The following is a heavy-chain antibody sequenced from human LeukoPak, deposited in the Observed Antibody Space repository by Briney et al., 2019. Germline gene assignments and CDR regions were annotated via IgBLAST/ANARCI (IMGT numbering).Heavy chain of an antibody. D-gene: IGHD2-15*01. V-gene: IGHV3-48*01. CDR3: ARDCSGGSCYSGLYYYYYMDV. CDR1: GFTFSIYS. J-gene: IGHJ6*03. Sequence: GGSLRLSCAASGFTFSIYSTNWVRQAPGKGLEWVSYISSSGSTIYYADSVKGRFTISRDNAKNSLYLQMNSLRAEDTAVYYCARDCSGGSCYSGLYYYYYMDVWGKGTTVTVSS. CDR2: ISSSGSTI.